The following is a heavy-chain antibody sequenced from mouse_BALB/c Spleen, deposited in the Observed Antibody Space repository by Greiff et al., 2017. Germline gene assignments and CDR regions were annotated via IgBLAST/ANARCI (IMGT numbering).Heavy chain of an antibody. CDR1: GFSLTSYD. J-gene: IGHJ4*01. D-gene: IGHD2-1*01. CDR3: VRDDYGNYDYAMDY. CDR2: IWTGGGT. V-gene: IGHV2-9-2*01. Sequence: VQLQQSGPGLVAPSQSLSITCTVSGFSLTSYDISWIRQPPGKGLEWLGVIWTGGGTNYNSAFMSRLSISKDNSKSQVFLKMNSLQTDDTAIYYCVRDDYGNYDYAMDYWGQGTSVTVSS.